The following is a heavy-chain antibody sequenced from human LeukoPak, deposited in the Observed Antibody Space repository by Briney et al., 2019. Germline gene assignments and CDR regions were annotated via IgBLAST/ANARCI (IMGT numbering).Heavy chain of an antibody. V-gene: IGHV1-69*05. CDR3: ASTTVPDTRYYYYYYRDV. D-gene: IGHD4-11*01. Sequence: SVKVSCKASGGTFSSYAISWVRQAPGQGLEWMGGIIPIFGTANYAQKFQGRVTITTDESTSTAYMELSSLRSEDTAVYYCASTTVPDTRYYYYYYRDVWGKGTTVTVS. CDR1: GGTFSSYA. CDR2: IIPIFGTA. J-gene: IGHJ6*03.